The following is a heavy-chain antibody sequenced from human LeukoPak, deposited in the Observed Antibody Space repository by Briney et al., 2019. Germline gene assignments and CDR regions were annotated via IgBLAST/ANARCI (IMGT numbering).Heavy chain of an antibody. D-gene: IGHD1-26*01. CDR1: GFTFSSYA. CDR3: AKTGGGELPPFDY. Sequence: GASLRLSCAASGFTFSSYAMSWVRQAPGKGLEWVSAISGSGGSTYYADSVKGRFTISRDNSKNTLYLQTNSLRAEDTAVYYCAKTGGGELPPFDYWGQGTLVTVSS. J-gene: IGHJ4*02. V-gene: IGHV3-23*01. CDR2: ISGSGGST.